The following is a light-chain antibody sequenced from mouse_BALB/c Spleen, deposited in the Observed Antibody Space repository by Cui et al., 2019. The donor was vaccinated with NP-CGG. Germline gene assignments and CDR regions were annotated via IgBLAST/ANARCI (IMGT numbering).Light chain of an antibody. J-gene: IGLJ1*01. CDR3: ALWYSNHWV. CDR2: ATN. Sequence: QAVATQESALTTSPGETVTLTCRSSTGAGTTRNYANWVQEKPDHLFSGLIGATNNRAPGVPARFSGSLIGDKAALTITGAQTEDEAIYFCALWYSNHWVFGGGTKLTVL. V-gene: IGLV1*01. CDR1: TGAGTTRNY.